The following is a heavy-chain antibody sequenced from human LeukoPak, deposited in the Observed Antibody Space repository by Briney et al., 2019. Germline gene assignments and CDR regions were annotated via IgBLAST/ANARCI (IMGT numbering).Heavy chain of an antibody. V-gene: IGHV3-23*01. D-gene: IGHD3-10*01. CDR3: ARDGYYYGSGSYRAQDY. Sequence: GGSLRLSCAASGFTFSNYAMSWVRQAPGKGLEWVSGISGGTGTPYYVDSVKGRFIISRDNSKNTLYLQMNSLRAEDTAVYYCARDGYYYGSGSYRAQDYWGQGTLVTVSS. CDR2: ISGGTGTP. CDR1: GFTFSNYA. J-gene: IGHJ4*02.